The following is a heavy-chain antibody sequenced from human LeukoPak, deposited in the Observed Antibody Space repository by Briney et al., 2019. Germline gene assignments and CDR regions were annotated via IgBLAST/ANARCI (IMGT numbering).Heavy chain of an antibody. J-gene: IGHJ4*02. CDR3: ARASRGTVTTWFVY. Sequence: GGSLRLSCAASGFTFSSYAMSWVRQAPGKGLEWVSAISGSGGSTYYADSVKGRFTISRDNSKNTLYLQMDSLRAEDTAVYYCARASRGTVTTWFVYWGQGTLVTVSS. CDR1: GFTFSSYA. D-gene: IGHD4-17*01. CDR2: ISGSGGST. V-gene: IGHV3-23*01.